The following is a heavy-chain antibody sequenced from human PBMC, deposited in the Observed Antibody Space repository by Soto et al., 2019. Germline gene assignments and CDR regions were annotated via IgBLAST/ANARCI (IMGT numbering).Heavy chain of an antibody. CDR1: GGTFSSYT. CDR2: IIPILGIA. J-gene: IGHJ4*02. V-gene: IGHV1-69*02. Sequence: QVQLVQSGAEVKKPGSSLKVSCQASGGTFSSYTISWVRQAPGQGLEWMGRIIPILGIANYAQKLQGRVTITADKSTSTAYMALSSLRSEATSVYYCASDTDNWKYYLDYWFQGTLVTVSS. CDR3: ASDTDNWKYYLDY. D-gene: IGHD1-7*01.